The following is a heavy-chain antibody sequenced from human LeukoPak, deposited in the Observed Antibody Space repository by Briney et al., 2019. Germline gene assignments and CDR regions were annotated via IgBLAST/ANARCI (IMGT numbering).Heavy chain of an antibody. CDR1: GYIYTSHG. V-gene: IGHV1-18*01. CDR3: TRGPEWFGVNVDY. J-gene: IGHJ4*02. D-gene: IGHD3-10*01. Sequence: EASVKVSCKASGYIYTSHGINWVRQAPGQGLEWMGWISAYNGNTKYAQKLQGRVTMTTDTSTSTAHMELRSLRTDDTAVYYCTRGPEWFGVNVDYWGQGTLVTVSS. CDR2: ISAYNGNT.